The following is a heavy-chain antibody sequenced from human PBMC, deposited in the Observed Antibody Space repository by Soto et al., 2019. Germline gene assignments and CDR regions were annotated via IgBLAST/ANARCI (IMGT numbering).Heavy chain of an antibody. CDR1: GFTFSSYG. D-gene: IGHD7-27*01. Sequence: QVQLVESGGXVVQPGRSLRLSCAASGFTFSSYGMHWVRQAPGKGLEWVALISYDGSNKYYADSVKGRFTISRDNSKNTLYLQMNSLRTEDTAVYYCAKDLGHGGRGAFDIWGQGTMVTVSS. CDR3: AKDLGHGGRGAFDI. CDR2: ISYDGSNK. J-gene: IGHJ3*02. V-gene: IGHV3-30*18.